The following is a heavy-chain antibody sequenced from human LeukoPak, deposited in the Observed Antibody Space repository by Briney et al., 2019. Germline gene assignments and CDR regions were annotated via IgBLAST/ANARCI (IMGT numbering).Heavy chain of an antibody. CDR2: IIPILGIA. J-gene: IGHJ4*02. CDR3: ARSAFSGYDSVY. Sequence: SVSVSCKASGGTFSSYAISWVRQAPGQGLEWMGRIIPILGIANYAQKFQGRVTITADKSTSTAYMELSSLRSEDTAVCYCARSAFSGYDSVYWGQGTLVTVSS. V-gene: IGHV1-69*04. CDR1: GGTFSSYA. D-gene: IGHD5-12*01.